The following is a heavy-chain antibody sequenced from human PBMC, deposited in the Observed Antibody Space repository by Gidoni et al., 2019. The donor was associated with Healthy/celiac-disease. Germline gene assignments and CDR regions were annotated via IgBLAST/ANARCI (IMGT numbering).Heavy chain of an antibody. CDR1: GYTFTSYG. CDR3: ARDPVLSEQWLVHDGMDV. J-gene: IGHJ6*02. V-gene: IGHV1-18*01. Sequence: QVQLVQSGAEVKKPGASVKVSCKASGYTFTSYGSSWVRQAPGQGLEWMGWISAYNGNTNYAQKLQGRVTMTTDTSTSTAYMELRSLRSDDTAVYYCARDPVLSEQWLVHDGMDVWGQGTTVTVSS. CDR2: ISAYNGNT. D-gene: IGHD6-19*01.